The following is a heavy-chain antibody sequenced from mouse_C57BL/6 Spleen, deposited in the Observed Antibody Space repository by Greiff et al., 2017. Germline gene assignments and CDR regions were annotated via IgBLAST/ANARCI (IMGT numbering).Heavy chain of an antibody. Sequence: QVQLQQPGAELVMPGASVKLSCKASGYTFTSYWMHWVKQRPGQGLEWIGEIDPSDSYTNYNQKFKGKSTLTVDKSSSTAYMQLSSLTSEDSAVYYCARTPDGYIDYWGQGTTRTVSS. V-gene: IGHV1-69*01. CDR2: IDPSDSYT. J-gene: IGHJ2*01. CDR1: GYTFTSYW. CDR3: ARTPDGYIDY. D-gene: IGHD2-3*01.